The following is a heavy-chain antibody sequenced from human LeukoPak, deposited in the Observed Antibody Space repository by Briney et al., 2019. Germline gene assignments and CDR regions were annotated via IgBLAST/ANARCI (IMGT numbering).Heavy chain of an antibody. CDR1: GYTFTSYY. Sequence: ASVKVSCKASGYTFTSYYMHWVRQAPGQGLEWMGIINPSGGSTSYAQKFQGRVTMTRDMSTSTVYMELSSLRSEDTAVYYCARDTYYYDSSGYYFPTVGYFQHWGQGTLVTVSS. CDR3: ARDTYYYDSSGYYFPTVGYFQH. D-gene: IGHD3-22*01. V-gene: IGHV1-46*01. CDR2: INPSGGST. J-gene: IGHJ1*01.